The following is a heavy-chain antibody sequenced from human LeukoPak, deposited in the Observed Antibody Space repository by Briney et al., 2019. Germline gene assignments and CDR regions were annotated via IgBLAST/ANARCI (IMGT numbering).Heavy chain of an antibody. D-gene: IGHD1-26*01. V-gene: IGHV3-13*01. J-gene: IGHJ6*03. CDR1: GFTFSSYD. Sequence: GGSLRLSCAASGFTFSSYDMHWVRQATGKGLEWVSAIGTAGDTYYPGSVKGRFTISRENAKNSLYLQMNSLRAGDTAVYYCARGPRSGSYYGYYYYYMDAWGKGTTVTISS. CDR3: ARGPRSGSYYGYYYYYMDA. CDR2: IGTAGDT.